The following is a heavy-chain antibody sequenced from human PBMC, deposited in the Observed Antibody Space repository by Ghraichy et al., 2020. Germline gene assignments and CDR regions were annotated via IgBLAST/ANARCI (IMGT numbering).Heavy chain of an antibody. V-gene: IGHV2-5*02. J-gene: IGHJ5*02. CDR3: AHKLAGSYYDTLTGGFMRFGWFDP. CDR2: IYWDDDK. D-gene: IGHD3-9*01. Sequence: SGPTLVKPTQTLTLTCTFSGFSLSTSGVGVGWIRQPPGKALEWLALIYWDDDKRYSPSLKTRLTITKDTSKNQVVFTMTNMDPVDTATYYCAHKLAGSYYDTLTGGFMRFGWFDPWGQGTLVTVSS. CDR1: GFSLSTSGVG.